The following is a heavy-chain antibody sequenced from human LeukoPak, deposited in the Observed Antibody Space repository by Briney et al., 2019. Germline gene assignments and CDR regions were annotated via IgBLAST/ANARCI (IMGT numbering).Heavy chain of an antibody. J-gene: IGHJ4*02. CDR1: GFTFSKAW. CDR3: TTDPFQNIVVVPAAIIKMDY. V-gene: IGHV3-15*01. CDR2: IKSKTDGGT. D-gene: IGHD2-2*01. Sequence: GGSLRLSCAASGFTFSKAWMSCVRQAPGKGLEWVGRIKSKTDGGTDYAAPVKGRFTISRDDSKNTLYLQMNSLKTEDTAVYYCTTDPFQNIVVVPAAIIKMDYWGQGTLVTVAS.